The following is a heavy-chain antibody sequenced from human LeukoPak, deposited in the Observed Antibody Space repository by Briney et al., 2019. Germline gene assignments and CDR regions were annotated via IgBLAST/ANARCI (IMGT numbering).Heavy chain of an antibody. V-gene: IGHV3-48*04. CDR3: ARDAAYGDDRFDY. Sequence: GGSLRLSCAASGFTFSTYSGNWVRQAPGKGLEWVSGISSVGSTKYYADSVQGRFTISRDNAEKTLFLQMNSLRAQGRPVYYLARDAAYGDDRFDYWGERGHVTDS. J-gene: IGHJ4*02. D-gene: IGHD2-21*01. CDR2: ISSVGSTK. CDR1: GFTFSTYS.